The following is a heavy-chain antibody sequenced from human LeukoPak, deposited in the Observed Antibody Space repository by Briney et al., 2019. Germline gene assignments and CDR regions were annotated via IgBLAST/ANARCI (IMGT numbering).Heavy chain of an antibody. CDR2: IYYSGST. J-gene: IGHJ4*02. V-gene: IGHV4-39*01. CDR1: GGSISSSSYY. CDR3: ARHNIQLERRENLSIDY. D-gene: IGHD1-1*01. Sequence: SETLSLTCTVSGGSISSSSYYWGWIRQPPGKGLEWIGSIYYSGSTYYNPSLKSRVTISVDTSKNQFSLKLSSVTAADTAVYYCARHNIQLERRENLSIDYWGQGTLVTVSS.